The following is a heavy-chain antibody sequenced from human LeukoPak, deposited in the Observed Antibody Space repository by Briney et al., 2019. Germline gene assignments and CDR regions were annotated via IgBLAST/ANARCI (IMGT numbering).Heavy chain of an antibody. CDR1: GYTFTSYD. Sequence: ASVKVSCKASGYTFTSYDINWVRQATGQGLEWMGWMNPNSGNTGYAQKFQGRVTMTRNNSISTAYMELSSLRSEDTAVYYCARGLDYGLYYWYYYMDVWGKGTTVTVSS. CDR3: ARGLDYGLYYWYYYMDV. J-gene: IGHJ6*03. V-gene: IGHV1-8*01. D-gene: IGHD4-17*01. CDR2: MNPNSGNT.